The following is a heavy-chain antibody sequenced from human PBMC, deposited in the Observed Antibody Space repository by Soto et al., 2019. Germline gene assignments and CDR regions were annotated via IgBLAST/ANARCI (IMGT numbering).Heavy chain of an antibody. J-gene: IGHJ5*02. D-gene: IGHD2-2*02. CDR1: GFTFSSYA. V-gene: IGHV3-64D*06. Sequence: PGESLKISCSASGFTFSSYAMHWVRQAPGKGLEYVSAISSNGGSTYYADSVKGRFTIPRDNSKNTLYLQMSSLRAEDTAVYYCVKGYCSSTSCYRIDPWGQGTLVTVSS. CDR2: ISSNGGST. CDR3: VKGYCSSTSCYRIDP.